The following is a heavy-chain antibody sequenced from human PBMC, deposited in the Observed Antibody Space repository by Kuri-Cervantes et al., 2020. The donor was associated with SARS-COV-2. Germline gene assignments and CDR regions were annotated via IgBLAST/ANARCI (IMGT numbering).Heavy chain of an antibody. CDR1: HFTFSSYA. D-gene: IGHD3-22*01. CDR2: LSGSGSAT. CDR3: AKTLPSPARSFKWFPRGFFDT. Sequence: GESLKISCAASHFTFSSYAFHWVRQAPGKGLEWVSALSGSGSATYYADSVKGRFTISRDNSKNTLYLQMNGLRVEDTAVYHCAKTLPSPARSFKWFPRGFFDTWGQGTLVTVSS. V-gene: IGHV3-23*01. J-gene: IGHJ4*02.